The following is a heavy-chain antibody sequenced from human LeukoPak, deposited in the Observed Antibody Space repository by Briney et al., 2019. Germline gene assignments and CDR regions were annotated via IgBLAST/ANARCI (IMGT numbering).Heavy chain of an antibody. J-gene: IGHJ6*02. CDR3: AKEGGDPYSHYYYSGMDV. D-gene: IGHD3-16*01. V-gene: IGHV3-30*18. CDR2: VSYDGSNQ. Sequence: GGSLRLSCAASRFTFSNYGMHWVRQAPGKGLEWVAVVSYDGSNQYYADSVKGRFTISRDKSMHTVYLQMNSLRPEDTAVYYCAKEGGDPYSHYYYSGMDVWGQGTTVTVSS. CDR1: RFTFSNYG.